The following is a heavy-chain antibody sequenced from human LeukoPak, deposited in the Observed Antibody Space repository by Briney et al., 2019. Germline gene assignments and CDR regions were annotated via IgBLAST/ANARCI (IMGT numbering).Heavy chain of an antibody. CDR2: INHSGST. V-gene: IGHV4-34*01. Sequence: PETPALTCAVYGGSFSGYYWSWIRQPPGKGLGWIGEINHSGSTNYNPSLKSRVTISVDTSKNQFSLKLSSVTAAGTAVYYCARGLTGIKNWFDPWGEGTLASVSS. CDR3: ARGLTGIKNWFDP. J-gene: IGHJ5*02. D-gene: IGHD6-13*01. CDR1: GGSFSGYY.